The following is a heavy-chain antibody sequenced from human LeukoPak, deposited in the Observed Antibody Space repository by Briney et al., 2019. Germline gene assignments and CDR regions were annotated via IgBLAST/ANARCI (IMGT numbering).Heavy chain of an antibody. Sequence: ASVKVSCKASGYTFTSYGISWVRQAPGQGLEWMGWISAYNGNTNYAQKLQGRVTMTTDTSTSTAYMELRSLRSDDTAVYYCARDWVYSSGWNNWFDPWDQGTLVTVSS. V-gene: IGHV1-18*01. D-gene: IGHD6-19*01. CDR2: ISAYNGNT. CDR1: GYTFTSYG. CDR3: ARDWVYSSGWNNWFDP. J-gene: IGHJ5*02.